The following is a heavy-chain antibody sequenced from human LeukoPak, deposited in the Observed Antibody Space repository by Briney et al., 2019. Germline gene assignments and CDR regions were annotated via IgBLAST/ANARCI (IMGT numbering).Heavy chain of an antibody. D-gene: IGHD3-10*01. CDR2: INHSGST. J-gene: IGHJ4*02. V-gene: IGHV4-34*01. Sequence: PSETLSLTCAVYGGSFSGYYWSWIRQPPGKGLEWIGEINHSGSTNYNPSLKSRVTISVDTSKNQFSLKLSSVTAADTAVYYCARGRLSSITMVRGVTPVYYFDYWGQGTLVTVSS. CDR1: GGSFSGYY. CDR3: ARGRLSSITMVRGVTPVYYFDY.